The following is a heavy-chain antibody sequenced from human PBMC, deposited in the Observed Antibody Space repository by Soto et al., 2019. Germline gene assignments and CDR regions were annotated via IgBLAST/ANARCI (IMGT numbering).Heavy chain of an antibody. V-gene: IGHV3-9*01. CDR3: AKDGGPLAATPNELYYGMDV. D-gene: IGHD2-15*01. Sequence: EVQLVESGGGLVQPGRSLRLSCAASGFTFDDYAMHWVRQAPGKGLEWVSGISWNSGSIGYADSVKGRFTISRDNAKNTLYLQMNSLRAEDTALYYCAKDGGPLAATPNELYYGMDVWGQGTTVTVSS. CDR2: ISWNSGSI. J-gene: IGHJ6*02. CDR1: GFTFDDYA.